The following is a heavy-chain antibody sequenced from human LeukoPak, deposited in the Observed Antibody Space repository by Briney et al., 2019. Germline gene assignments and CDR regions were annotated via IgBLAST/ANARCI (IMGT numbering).Heavy chain of an antibody. D-gene: IGHD3-22*01. V-gene: IGHV5-51*01. Sequence: GESLQISCQGPDSPFTSNWFGWVRQLPGKGLEWMGIIYPGDSDIRYSPSFQGQVTISADKSISTAYLQWSSLKASDTAVYYCARQGGGYYYSRGYFDYWGQGTLVTVPS. CDR2: IYPGDSDI. CDR1: DSPFTSNW. J-gene: IGHJ4*02. CDR3: ARQGGGYYYSRGYFDY.